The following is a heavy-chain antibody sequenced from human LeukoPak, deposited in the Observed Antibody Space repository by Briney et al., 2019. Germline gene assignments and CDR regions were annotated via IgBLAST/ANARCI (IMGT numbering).Heavy chain of an antibody. D-gene: IGHD6-13*01. V-gene: IGHV3-23*01. Sequence: GGSLRLSCAASGFTFSSYAMSWVRQAPGKGLEWVSAISGSGGSTYYADSVKGRFTISRDNSKNTLYLQMNSLRAEDTAVYYCAKDLRLSSSCSYFDYWGQGTLATVSS. CDR3: AKDLRLSSSCSYFDY. J-gene: IGHJ4*02. CDR2: ISGSGGST. CDR1: GFTFSSYA.